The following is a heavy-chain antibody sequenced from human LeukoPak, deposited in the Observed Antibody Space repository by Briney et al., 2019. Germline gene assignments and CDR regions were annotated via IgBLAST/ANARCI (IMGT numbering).Heavy chain of an antibody. Sequence: GESLKISCKGSGYSFTSYWSAWVRQMPGKGLEWMGIIYPGDSDTRYSPSFQGQVTISADKSISTAYLQWSSLKASDTAMYYCARRFTYYYGSGTYDAFDIWGQGTMVTVSS. V-gene: IGHV5-51*01. J-gene: IGHJ3*02. CDR1: GYSFTSYW. D-gene: IGHD3-10*01. CDR3: ARRFTYYYGSGTYDAFDI. CDR2: IYPGDSDT.